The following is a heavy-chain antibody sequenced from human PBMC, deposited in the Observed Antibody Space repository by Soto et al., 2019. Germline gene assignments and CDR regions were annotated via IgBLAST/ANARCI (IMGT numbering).Heavy chain of an antibody. CDR3: ARARYDSSGYYYFDY. D-gene: IGHD3-22*01. V-gene: IGHV4-61*08. Sequence: SETLSLTCCVSGGSISTVGHYWTWIRQPPGKGLEWIGSIYYSGSTIYNPSPKSRVTISVDTSKNQFSLKLSSVTAADTAVYYCARARYDSSGYYYFDYWGQGTLVTVSS. J-gene: IGHJ4*02. CDR2: IYYSGST. CDR1: GGSISTVGHY.